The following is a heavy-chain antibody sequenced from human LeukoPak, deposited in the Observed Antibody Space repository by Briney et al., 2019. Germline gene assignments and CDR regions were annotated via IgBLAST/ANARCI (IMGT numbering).Heavy chain of an antibody. D-gene: IGHD3-9*01. CDR3: ASKYYDILTGTLTDAFDI. V-gene: IGHV5-51*01. Sequence: GESLEISCKGSGYSFTSYWIGWVRQMPGKGLELMGIIYPGDSDTRYSPSFQGQVTISADKSISTAYLQWSSLKASDTAMYYCASKYYDILTGTLTDAFDIWGQGTMVTVSS. CDR2: IYPGDSDT. CDR1: GYSFTSYW. J-gene: IGHJ3*02.